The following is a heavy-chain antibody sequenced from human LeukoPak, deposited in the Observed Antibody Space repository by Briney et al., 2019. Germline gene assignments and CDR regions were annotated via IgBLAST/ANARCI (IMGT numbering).Heavy chain of an antibody. J-gene: IGHJ4*02. CDR3: ITVYDSVAN. V-gene: IGHV3-21*03. D-gene: IGHD5/OR15-5a*01. CDR2: ISSTSAYI. Sequence: GGSLRLSCAASGFNFSTYTMNWVRQAPGKGLEWVSSISSTSAYIYYADSLKGRFTISRDNAKNSLYLQMNSLRAEDTAVYYCITVYDSVANWGRGTLVTVSS. CDR1: GFNFSTYT.